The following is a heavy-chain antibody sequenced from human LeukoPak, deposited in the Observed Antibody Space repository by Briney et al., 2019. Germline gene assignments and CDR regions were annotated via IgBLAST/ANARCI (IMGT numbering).Heavy chain of an antibody. J-gene: IGHJ4*02. CDR2: INPNTGDT. D-gene: IGHD6-19*01. Sequence: ASVKVSCKASGYIFTGQDMHWVRQAPGQGLEWMGWINPNTGDTSYAQKFQGRVTMTRDTTISAAFMELSRLTSDDTAMYFCASYPRYSSSPPFDYWGQGTLVTVSS. CDR3: ASYPRYSSSPPFDY. CDR1: GYIFTGQD. V-gene: IGHV1-2*02.